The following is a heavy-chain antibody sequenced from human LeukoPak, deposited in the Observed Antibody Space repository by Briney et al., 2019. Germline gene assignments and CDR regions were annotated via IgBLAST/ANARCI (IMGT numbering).Heavy chain of an antibody. J-gene: IGHJ4*02. Sequence: SQTLSLTCLVSGYSISSGYHWGWIRQSPEKGLEWIASMSHSGNTFYNPSLKSRVIMSTDTSRNQFALRLRSVTAADTAVYYCARDDQEKPFDFWGQGVLVTVSS. CDR3: ARDDQEKPFDF. V-gene: IGHV4-38-2*02. CDR2: MSHSGNT. CDR1: GYSISSGYH.